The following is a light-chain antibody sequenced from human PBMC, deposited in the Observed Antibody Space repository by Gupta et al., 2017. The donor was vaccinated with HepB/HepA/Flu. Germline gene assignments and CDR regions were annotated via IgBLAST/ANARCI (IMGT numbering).Light chain of an antibody. CDR2: GAS. CDR3: QQYGGSPLYT. CDR1: QSLNNDY. J-gene: IGKJ2*01. V-gene: IGKV3-20*01. Sequence: NVLTQSPGTLSLSPGERVTLSCRATQSLNNDYLAWYQQKPGQAPRLLIYGASIRATGISDRFSGSGSGTDFTLNISRLESEDFAMYYCQQYGGSPLYTFGQGTKLEIK.